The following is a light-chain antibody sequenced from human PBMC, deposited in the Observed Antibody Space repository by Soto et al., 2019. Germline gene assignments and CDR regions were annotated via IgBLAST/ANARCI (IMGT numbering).Light chain of an antibody. CDR2: GAS. J-gene: IGKJ4*01. CDR3: QQFQTWPLT. V-gene: IGKV3-15*01. CDR1: DSSSST. Sequence: EIVMPQSPATVSVSPGERATLSCRASDSSSSTLAWYQQKPGQAPRRIIYGASTRATGIPARFSGSGSGTEFTLTISTLQSEDFAVYYCQQFQTWPLTVGGGTNVEIK.